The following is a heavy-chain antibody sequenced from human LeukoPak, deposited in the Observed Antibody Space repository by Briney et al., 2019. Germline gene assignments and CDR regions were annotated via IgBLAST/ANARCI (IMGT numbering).Heavy chain of an antibody. CDR3: ARAFRGIFGVFEAFDI. Sequence: PSETLSLTCTVSGGSISSSSYYWGWIRQPPGKGLEWIGSIYYSGSTYYNPSLKSRVTISEDTSKNRFSLKLSSVTAADTAVYYCARAFRGIFGVFEAFDIWGQGTMVTVSS. CDR2: IYYSGST. J-gene: IGHJ3*02. CDR1: GGSISSSSYY. D-gene: IGHD3-3*01. V-gene: IGHV4-39*07.